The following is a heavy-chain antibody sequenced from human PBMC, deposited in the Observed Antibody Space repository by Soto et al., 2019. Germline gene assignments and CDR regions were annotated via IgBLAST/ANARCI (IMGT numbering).Heavy chain of an antibody. CDR1: GGSISSYY. J-gene: IGHJ4*02. V-gene: IGHV4-59*12. CDR3: AKDLRPDGRYDFDY. Sequence: SETLSLTCTVSGGSISSYYWSWIRQPPGKGLEWIGYIYYSGSTNYNPSLKSRVTTSVDTSKNQFSLKLSSVTAEDTAVYYCAKDLRPDGRYDFDYWGQGTLVTVSS. D-gene: IGHD1-26*01. CDR2: IYYSGST.